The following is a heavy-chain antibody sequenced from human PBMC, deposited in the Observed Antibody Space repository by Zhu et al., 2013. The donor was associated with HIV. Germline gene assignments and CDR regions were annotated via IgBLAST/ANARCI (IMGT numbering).Heavy chain of an antibody. Sequence: QVQLQQWGAGLLKPSETLSLTCAVYGGSFSGYYWSWIRQPPGKGLEWIGEINHSGSTNYNPSLKSRVTISVDTSKNQFSLKLTSVTAADTAVYYCAREGATAVAGRGHFDYWGQGTLVTVSS. CDR1: GGSFSGYY. CDR3: AREGATAVAGRGHFDY. D-gene: IGHD6-19*01. CDR2: INHSGST. V-gene: IGHV4-34*01. J-gene: IGHJ4*02.